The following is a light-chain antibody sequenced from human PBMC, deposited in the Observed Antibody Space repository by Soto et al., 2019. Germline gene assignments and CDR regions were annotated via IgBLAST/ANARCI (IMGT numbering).Light chain of an antibody. V-gene: IGKV3-15*01. Sequence: EIVMTQSPATLSVSPGERATLSCRASQSVSSNLAWYQQKPGQAPRLLIYGASTRATGIPARFSGSGSQTEFTLTISSLQSEDFAVYYCQQYNNWPRTCGQGTKVEIK. CDR1: QSVSSN. CDR2: GAS. CDR3: QQYNNWPRT. J-gene: IGKJ1*01.